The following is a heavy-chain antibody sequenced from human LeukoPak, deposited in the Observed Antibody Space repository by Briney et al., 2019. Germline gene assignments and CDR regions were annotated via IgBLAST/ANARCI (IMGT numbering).Heavy chain of an antibody. CDR1: GGSISSYY. D-gene: IGHD3-10*01. CDR3: ARLEGYYGSGSTNWFDP. V-gene: IGHV4-59*08. J-gene: IGHJ5*02. CDR2: IHYSGST. Sequence: SETLSLTCTVSGGSISSYYWSWIRQPPGKGLEWIGYIHYSGSTNYNPSVKSRVTISVDTSKNQLSLRLSSVTAADTAVHYCARLEGYYGSGSTNWFDPWGQGTLVTVSS.